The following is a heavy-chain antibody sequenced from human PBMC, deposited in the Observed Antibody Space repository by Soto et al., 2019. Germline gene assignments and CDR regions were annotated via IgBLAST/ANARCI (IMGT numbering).Heavy chain of an antibody. J-gene: IGHJ6*03. V-gene: IGHV1-3*01. CDR2: INAGNGNT. CDR3: ARGPYYYYYMDV. Sequence: QVQLVQSGAEVKKPGASVKVSCKASGYTFTSYAMHWVRQAPGQRLEWMGWINAGNGNTKYSQKFQGRVTITRDTSASTAYMELSSLRSEVTAVYYCARGPYYYYYMDVWGKGTTVTVSS. CDR1: GYTFTSYA.